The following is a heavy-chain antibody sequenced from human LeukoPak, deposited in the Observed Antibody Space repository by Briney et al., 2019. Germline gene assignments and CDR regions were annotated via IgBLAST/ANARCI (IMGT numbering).Heavy chain of an antibody. CDR3: ALCPHIVVVVAATPCYYMDV. D-gene: IGHD2-15*01. CDR1: GYTFTSYD. V-gene: IGHV1-8*01. J-gene: IGHJ6*03. CDR2: MNRNSGNT. Sequence: GASVKVSCKASGYTFTSYDINWVRQATGQGLEWMGWMNRNSGNTGYAQKFQGRVTMTRNTSISTAYMELSSLRSEDTAVYYCALCPHIVVVVAATPCYYMDVWGKGTTVTVSS.